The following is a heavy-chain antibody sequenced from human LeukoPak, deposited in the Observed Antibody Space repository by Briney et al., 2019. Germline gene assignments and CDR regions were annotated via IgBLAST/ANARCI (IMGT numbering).Heavy chain of an antibody. V-gene: IGHV4-59*01. CDR3: ARARSVATARRYNWFDP. D-gene: IGHD5-18*01. CDR1: GGSISSYY. Sequence: AETLSLTCTVSGGSISSYYWSWIRQPPGKGLEWIGYIYYSGSTNYNPSLKGRVTISVDTSKNQFSLKLSSVTAADLAVYYCARARSVATARRYNWFDPWGQGTLVTVSS. J-gene: IGHJ5*02. CDR2: IYYSGST.